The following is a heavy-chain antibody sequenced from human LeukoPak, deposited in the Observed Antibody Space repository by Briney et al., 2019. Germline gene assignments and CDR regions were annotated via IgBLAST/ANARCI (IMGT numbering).Heavy chain of an antibody. CDR3: ARHWERSYYYDPAPSGY. CDR1: GYSISSGYY. V-gene: IGHV4-38-2*01. Sequence: PSETLSLTCSFSGYSISSGYYWGWIRQPPGQGLEWIGNIYYSGSTYYNPSLKSRVTISVDTSKNQFSLKLSSVTAADTAVYYCARHWERSYYYDPAPSGYWGQGTLVTVSS. J-gene: IGHJ4*02. CDR2: IYYSGST. D-gene: IGHD3-22*01.